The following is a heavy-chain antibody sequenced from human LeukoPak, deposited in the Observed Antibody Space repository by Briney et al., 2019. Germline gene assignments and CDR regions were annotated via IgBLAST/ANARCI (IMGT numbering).Heavy chain of an antibody. CDR1: GGSISSSSYY. Sequence: SETLSLTCTVSGGSISSSSYYWGWIRQPPGKGLEWIGSIYYSGSTYYNPSLKSRVTISVDTSKNQFSLKLSSVTAADTAVYYCARRAGENSSSWYFDYWGKGTLVTVSS. D-gene: IGHD6-6*01. V-gene: IGHV4-39*01. J-gene: IGHJ4*02. CDR2: IYYSGST. CDR3: ARRAGENSSSWYFDY.